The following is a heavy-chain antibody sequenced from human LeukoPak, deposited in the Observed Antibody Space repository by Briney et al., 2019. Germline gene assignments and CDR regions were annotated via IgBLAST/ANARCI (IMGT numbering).Heavy chain of an antibody. Sequence: GGSLRLSCAASGFTFSSYWMSWVRQAPGKGVEGVANIKQDGREKYYVDSVKGRFTISRDNAKNSLYLQMNSLRAEDTAVYYCARDDSSIVVVTATYYYYYMDVWGKGTTVTVSS. CDR2: IKQDGREK. CDR3: ARDDSSIVVVTATYYYYYMDV. J-gene: IGHJ6*03. V-gene: IGHV3-7*01. D-gene: IGHD2-21*02. CDR1: GFTFSSYW.